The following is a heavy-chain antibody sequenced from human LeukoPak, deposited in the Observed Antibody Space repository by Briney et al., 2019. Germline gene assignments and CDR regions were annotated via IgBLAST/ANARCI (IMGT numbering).Heavy chain of an antibody. J-gene: IGHJ4*02. CDR2: INDSGST. V-gene: IGHV4-34*01. D-gene: IGHD2-2*01. Sequence: SDTLSLTCAVSGGAFSNYFWTWIRQPPGKGLEWIAEINDSGSTNSNSSLRSRVAISLDTSKNQFSLRLTSVTAADTAVYYCARGQYCSTTTCYSARRYFDFWGQGTLVTVSS. CDR1: GGAFSNYF. CDR3: ARGQYCSTTTCYSARRYFDF.